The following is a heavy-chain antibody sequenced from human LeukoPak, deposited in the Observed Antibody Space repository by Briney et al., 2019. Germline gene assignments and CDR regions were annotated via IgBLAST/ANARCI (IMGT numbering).Heavy chain of an antibody. CDR3: TKDLSHDSSG. CDR2: IKTDGSAK. J-gene: IGHJ4*02. CDR1: GFRFSDYW. V-gene: IGHV3-7*01. Sequence: SGGSLRLSCAASGFRFSDYWMTWVRQAPGKGLECVANIKTDGSAKYYPDSVKGRFTVSRDNAKNSLYLQMNNMGVEDTAIYYCTKDLSHDSSGWGQGTLVTVSS. D-gene: IGHD3-22*01.